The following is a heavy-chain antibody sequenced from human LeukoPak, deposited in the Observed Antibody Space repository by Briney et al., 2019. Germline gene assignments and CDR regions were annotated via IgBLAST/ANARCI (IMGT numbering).Heavy chain of an antibody. CDR1: GFSFYDYA. V-gene: IGHV3-43*02. Sequence: PGGSLRLSCAGSGFSFYDYAMQWLRQAPGKGLEGFSLISDDGGSTYYADSVQGQLTISRDNSKNSLYLQMNSLRTEDTALYYCAKDNQWLVQNYFYYYMDVWGKGTTVTVSS. J-gene: IGHJ6*03. CDR3: AKDNQWLVQNYFYYYMDV. D-gene: IGHD6-19*01. CDR2: ISDDGGST.